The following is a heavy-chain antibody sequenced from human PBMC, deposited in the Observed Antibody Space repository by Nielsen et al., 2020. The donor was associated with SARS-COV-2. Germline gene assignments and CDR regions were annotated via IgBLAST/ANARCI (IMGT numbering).Heavy chain of an antibody. V-gene: IGHV3-74*03. Sequence: GESLKISCAASGFTFSGYWMHWVRQAPGKGLMWMSRINTDGSLTTYADSVQGRFTISRDNAKNTLYLQMSGLRAEDTAVYYCARVYSSGWYWGQGTLVTVSS. CDR1: GFTFSGYW. J-gene: IGHJ4*02. D-gene: IGHD6-19*01. CDR3: ARVYSSGWY. CDR2: INTDGSLT.